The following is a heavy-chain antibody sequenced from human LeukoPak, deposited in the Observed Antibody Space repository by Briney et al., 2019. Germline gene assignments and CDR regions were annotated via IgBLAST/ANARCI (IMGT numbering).Heavy chain of an antibody. CDR3: ARHPRYCSGGSCYFDY. J-gene: IGHJ4*02. V-gene: IGHV4-39*01. CDR1: GGSISSSSYY. Sequence: SETLSLTCTVSGGSISSSSYYWGWIRPPPGKGLEWIGSIYYSGSTYYNPSLKSRVTISVDTSKNQFSLKLSSVTAADTAVYYCARHPRYCSGGSCYFDYWGQGTLVTVSS. CDR2: IYYSGST. D-gene: IGHD2-15*01.